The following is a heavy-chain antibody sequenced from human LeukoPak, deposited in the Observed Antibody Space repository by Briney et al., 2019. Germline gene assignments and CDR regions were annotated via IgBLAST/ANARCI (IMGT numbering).Heavy chain of an antibody. D-gene: IGHD5-12*01. V-gene: IGHV4-61*01. J-gene: IGHJ4*02. Sequence: PSETLSLTCTVSGGSVSSGTYYWSWIRQPPGKGLEWIGYIYYSGSTNYNPSLKSRVTISIDTSKNQFSLKLSSVTAADTAVYYCGRDGVRGNANPYFVYWGQGTLVTVSS. CDR3: GRDGVRGNANPYFVY. CDR1: GGSVSSGTYY. CDR2: IYYSGST.